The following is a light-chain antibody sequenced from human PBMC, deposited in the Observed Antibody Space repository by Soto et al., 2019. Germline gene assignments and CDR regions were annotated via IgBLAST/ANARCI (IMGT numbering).Light chain of an antibody. V-gene: IGKV3-20*01. CDR1: QGVSSNY. Sequence: EILLTQSPGTLSLSRGERATLSCRASQGVSSNYLAWYQQKSGQAPRLLLYGTSSRATGIPERFSGSGSGTDFTLTISRLEPEDFAVYYCQHYGSSRTFGQGTKVDIK. CDR2: GTS. J-gene: IGKJ1*01. CDR3: QHYGSSRT.